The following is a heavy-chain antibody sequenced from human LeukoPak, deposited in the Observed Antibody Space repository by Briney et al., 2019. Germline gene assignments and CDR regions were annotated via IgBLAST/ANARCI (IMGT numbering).Heavy chain of an antibody. V-gene: IGHV3-30*04. D-gene: IGHD6-6*01. Sequence: GGSLRLSCAASGFTFSSYAMHWVRQAPGKGLEWVAVISYDGSNKYYADSAKGRFTISRDNSKNTLYLQMNSLRAEDTAVYYCARAKYSDLYYFDYWGQGTLVTVSS. CDR3: ARAKYSDLYYFDY. CDR1: GFTFSSYA. CDR2: ISYDGSNK. J-gene: IGHJ4*02.